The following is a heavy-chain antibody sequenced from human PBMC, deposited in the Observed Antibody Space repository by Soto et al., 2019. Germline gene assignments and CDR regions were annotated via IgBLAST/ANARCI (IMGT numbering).Heavy chain of an antibody. CDR2: IWPDGSEK. V-gene: IGHV3-7*01. Sequence: EVQLEESGGGLVQPGGSLRLSCAASGFTFSTYWMTWVRQAPGKALGWVANIWPDGSEKKSVDSVKGRSTTPSHNAKNSLYLQMNALRAEDTAVYSCARGGSDIDDWGKGATVTVSS. J-gene: IGHJ6*03. CDR3: ARGGSDIDD. D-gene: IGHD3-10*01. CDR1: GFTFSTYW.